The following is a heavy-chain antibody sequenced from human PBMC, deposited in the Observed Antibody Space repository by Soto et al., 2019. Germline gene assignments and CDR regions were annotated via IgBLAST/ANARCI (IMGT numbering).Heavy chain of an antibody. CDR3: ARHLFVGSSWYLGAFDI. J-gene: IGHJ3*02. V-gene: IGHV4-59*08. CDR1: GDSISNYY. CDR2: IYYSGST. D-gene: IGHD6-13*01. Sequence: SETLSLTCTVSGDSISNYYWSWIRQPPWKGLEWIGYIYYSGSTNYNPSLKSRVTISVDTSKNQFSLKLSSVTAADTAVYYCARHLFVGSSWYLGAFDISGPGTIVTVSS.